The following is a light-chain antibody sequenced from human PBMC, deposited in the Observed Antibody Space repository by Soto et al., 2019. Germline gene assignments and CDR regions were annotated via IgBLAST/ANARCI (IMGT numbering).Light chain of an antibody. CDR2: RNN. J-gene: IGLJ2*01. Sequence: QSVLTQPPSASGTPGQRVTISCSGSSSNIGNNYVDWYQQLPGTAPKLLMYRNNQRPSGVPDRFTGSKSGTSASLAIRGLRSEDEADYYCAAWDDSLSGLVFGGGTNVTVL. CDR3: AAWDDSLSGLV. CDR1: SSNIGNNY. V-gene: IGLV1-47*01.